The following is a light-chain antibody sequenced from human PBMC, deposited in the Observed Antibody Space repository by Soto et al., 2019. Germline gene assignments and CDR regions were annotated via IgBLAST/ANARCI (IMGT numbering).Light chain of an antibody. Sequence: QSVLTQPPSASGTPGQRVTISCSGSSSNIGSNYVYWYQHLTGTAPKLLIYRNNQRPSGVPDRFSGPKSGTSASLAISGLRSEDEADYYCATWDDSLSNYVFGTGTKLTVL. CDR3: ATWDDSLSNYV. CDR2: RNN. V-gene: IGLV1-47*01. CDR1: SSNIGSNY. J-gene: IGLJ1*01.